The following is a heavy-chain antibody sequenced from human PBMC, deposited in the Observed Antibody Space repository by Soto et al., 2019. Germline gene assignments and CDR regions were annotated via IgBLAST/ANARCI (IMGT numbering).Heavy chain of an antibody. Sequence: QVQLVESGGGVVQPGRSLRLSCAASGFTFSSYGMHWVRQAPGKGLEWVAVIWYDGTNKFYADSVKGRFTISRDNSKNTLYLQMNSLRAEDTAVYYCARDHRYYYDSSGYCGYFDYWGQGTLVTVSS. V-gene: IGHV3-33*01. J-gene: IGHJ4*02. D-gene: IGHD3-22*01. CDR3: ARDHRYYYDSSGYCGYFDY. CDR2: IWYDGTNK. CDR1: GFTFSSYG.